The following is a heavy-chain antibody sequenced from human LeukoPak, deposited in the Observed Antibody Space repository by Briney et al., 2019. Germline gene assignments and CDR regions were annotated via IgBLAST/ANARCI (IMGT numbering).Heavy chain of an antibody. D-gene: IGHD6-13*01. V-gene: IGHV4-34*01. Sequence: SETLSLTCAVYGGSFSGYYWSWIRQPPGKGLEWIGEINHSGSTNYNPSLKSRVTISVDTSKNQFSLKLSSVTAADTAVYYCAREVGYSSSWSHFDYWGQGTLVTVSS. CDR3: AREVGYSSSWSHFDY. CDR2: INHSGST. J-gene: IGHJ4*02. CDR1: GGSFSGYY.